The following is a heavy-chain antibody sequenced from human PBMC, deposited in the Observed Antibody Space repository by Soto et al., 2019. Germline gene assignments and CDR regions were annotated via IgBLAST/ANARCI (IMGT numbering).Heavy chain of an antibody. V-gene: IGHV3-23*01. CDR2: ISGSGGST. D-gene: IGHD6-19*01. Sequence: PGGSLRLSCAASGFTFSSYAMSWVRQAPGKGLEWVSAISGSGGSTYYADSVKGRFTISRDNSKNTLYLQMNSLRAEDTAVYYCAKGTVAVFSTYSFDYWGQGTLVTVSS. CDR1: GFTFSSYA. CDR3: AKGTVAVFSTYSFDY. J-gene: IGHJ4*02.